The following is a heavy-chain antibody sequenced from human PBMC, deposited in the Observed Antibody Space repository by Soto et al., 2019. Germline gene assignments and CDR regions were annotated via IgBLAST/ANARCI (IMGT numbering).Heavy chain of an antibody. CDR3: AREARDGSVYDLFDY. D-gene: IGHD5-12*01. Sequence: PSETLSLTCTVSGGSISSGGYYWSWIRQHPGKGLEWIGYIYYSGSTYYNPSLKSRVTISVDTSKNQFSLKLSSVTAADTAVYYCAREARDGSVYDLFDYWGQGTLVTVSS. J-gene: IGHJ4*02. V-gene: IGHV4-31*03. CDR1: GGSISSGGYY. CDR2: IYYSGST.